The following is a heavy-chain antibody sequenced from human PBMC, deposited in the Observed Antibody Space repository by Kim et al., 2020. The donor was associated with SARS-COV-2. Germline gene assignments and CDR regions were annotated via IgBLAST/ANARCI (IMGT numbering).Heavy chain of an antibody. CDR2: ISGSGGST. V-gene: IGHV3-23*01. D-gene: IGHD6-13*01. CDR1: GFTFSSYA. J-gene: IGHJ3*02. CDR3: AKDLGSSWWSGAAFDI. Sequence: GGSLRLSCAASGFTFSSYAMSWVRQAPGKGLEWVSAISGSGGSTYYADSVKGRFTISRDNSKNTLYLQMNSLRAEDTAVYYCAKDLGSSWWSGAAFDIWGQGTMVTVSS.